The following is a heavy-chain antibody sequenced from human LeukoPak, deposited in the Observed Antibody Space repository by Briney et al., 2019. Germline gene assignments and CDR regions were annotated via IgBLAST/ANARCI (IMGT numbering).Heavy chain of an antibody. CDR3: AREAAAAEGGMDV. V-gene: IGHV1-8*01. CDR2: MNPNTGDT. CDR1: GYIFTSYD. J-gene: IGHJ6*02. D-gene: IGHD6-13*01. Sequence: ASVKVSCKAPGYIFTSYDINWVRQATGQGLEWMGWMNPNTGDTGYAQNFQGRVTMTRNTSITAAYMELSSLRSEDTAVYYCAREAAAAEGGMDVWGQGTTVTVSS.